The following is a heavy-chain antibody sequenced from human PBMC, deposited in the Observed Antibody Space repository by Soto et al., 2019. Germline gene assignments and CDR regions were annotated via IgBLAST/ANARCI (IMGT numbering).Heavy chain of an antibody. CDR3: ARTGGRPPSYGMDV. J-gene: IGHJ6*02. V-gene: IGHV4-31*03. CDR1: GGSISSGSYS. CDR2: IYNSGGT. Sequence: QVQLQESGPGLVKPSQTLSLTCTVSGGSISSGSYSWSWIRQHPGKGLEWIGYIYNSGGTYCNPSLKSRVTISVDTSKNQCALKVSSVTAAETAVYYCARTGGRPPSYGMDVWGQGTTVSVSS. D-gene: IGHD2-15*01.